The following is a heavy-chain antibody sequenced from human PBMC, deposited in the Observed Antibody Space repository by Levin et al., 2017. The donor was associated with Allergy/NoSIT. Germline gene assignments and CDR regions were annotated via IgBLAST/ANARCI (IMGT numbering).Heavy chain of an antibody. CDR2: IYYSGST. CDR3: ARRTNYTYYMDV. Sequence: PSETLSLTCTVSGGSISSSSYYWGWIRQPPGKGLEWIGSIYYSGSTYYNPSLKSRVTISVDTSKNQFSLKLSSVTAADTAVYYCARRTNYTYYMDVWGKGTTVTVSS. J-gene: IGHJ6*03. V-gene: IGHV4-39*01. CDR1: GGSISSSSYY.